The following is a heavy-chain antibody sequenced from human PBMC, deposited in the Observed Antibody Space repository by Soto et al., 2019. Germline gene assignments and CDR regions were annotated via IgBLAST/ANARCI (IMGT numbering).Heavy chain of an antibody. CDR2: IIPIFGTA. D-gene: IGHD6-19*01. J-gene: IGHJ3*02. CDR3: ARLKAVAGTFRGAFDI. CDR1: GGTFTSYA. V-gene: IGHV1-69*13. Sequence: ASVKVSCKASGGTFTSYAISWVRQAPGQGLEWMGGIIPIFGTANYAQKFQGRVTITADESTSTAYMELSSLRSEDTAVYYCARLKAVAGTFRGAFDIWGQGTMVTVSS.